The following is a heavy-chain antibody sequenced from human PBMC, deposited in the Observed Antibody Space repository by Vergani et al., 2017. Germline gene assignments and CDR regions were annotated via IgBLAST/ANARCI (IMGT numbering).Heavy chain of an antibody. CDR3: ARDPRYYGDSAFDI. D-gene: IGHD4-17*01. J-gene: IGHJ3*02. Sequence: QVQLQQWGAGLLKPSETLSLTCAVYGGSFSGYYWSWIRQPPGKGLEWIGEINHSGSTNYNPSLKSRVTLSVDTSKNQFSLKLSSVTAADTAVYYCARDPRYYGDSAFDIWGQGTMVTVSS. V-gene: IGHV4-34*01. CDR1: GGSFSGYY. CDR2: INHSGST.